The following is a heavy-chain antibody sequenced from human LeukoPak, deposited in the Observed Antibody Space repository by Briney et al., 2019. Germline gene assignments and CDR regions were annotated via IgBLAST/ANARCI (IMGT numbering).Heavy chain of an antibody. V-gene: IGHV3-64*01. Sequence: GGSLRLSCAASGFTFSSYAMHWVRQAPGKGLEYVSAISSNGGSTYYANSVKGRFTISRDNSKNTLYLQMGSLRAEDMAVYYCARGSRNYYDSSGYYYYWGQGTLVTVSS. CDR2: ISSNGGST. CDR3: ARGSRNYYDSSGYYYY. J-gene: IGHJ4*02. CDR1: GFTFSSYA. D-gene: IGHD3-22*01.